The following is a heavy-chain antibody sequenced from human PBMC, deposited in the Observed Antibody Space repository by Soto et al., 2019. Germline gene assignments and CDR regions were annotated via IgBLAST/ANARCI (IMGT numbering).Heavy chain of an antibody. CDR1: GFIFRSYG. V-gene: IGHV3-30*18. D-gene: IGHD3-22*01. J-gene: IGHJ4*02. CDR3: AKDTYYDSSSGYYIFDY. CDR2: VSHDGSNK. Sequence: QVQLVESGGGVVQPERSLRLSCEASGFIFRSYGMHWVRQAPGKGLEWVAVVSHDGSNKKYVDSVEGRYTISRDNSKNMRYLQMNSLRAEDTAVYYCAKDTYYDSSSGYYIFDYWGQGTLVTVSS.